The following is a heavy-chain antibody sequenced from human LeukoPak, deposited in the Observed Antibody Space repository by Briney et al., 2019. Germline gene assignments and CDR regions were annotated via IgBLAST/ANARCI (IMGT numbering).Heavy chain of an antibody. J-gene: IGHJ4*02. CDR2: ISSSSTYI. CDR3: ARDNTAMVTDQFDY. V-gene: IGHV3-21*01. CDR1: GFTFSTYT. D-gene: IGHD5-18*01. Sequence: GGSLRLSCAASGFTFSTYTMNWVRQAPGKGLEWVSSISSSSTYIYYADSVKGRFTISRDDAKRSLYLHMNSLRAEDTAVCYCARDNTAMVTDQFDYWGQGTLVTVSS.